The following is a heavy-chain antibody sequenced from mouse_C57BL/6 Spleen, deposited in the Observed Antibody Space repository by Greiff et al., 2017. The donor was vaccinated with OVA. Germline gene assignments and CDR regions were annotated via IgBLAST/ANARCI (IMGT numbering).Heavy chain of an antibody. J-gene: IGHJ3*01. CDR3: ARDYGSSYVTFAY. CDR1: GYSFTGYY. Sequence: VHVKQSGPELVKPGASVKISCKASGYSFTGYYMHWVKQSHGNILDWIGYIYPYNGVSSYNQKFKGKATLTVDKSSSTAYMELRSLTSEDSAVYYCARDYGSSYVTFAYWGQGTLVTVSA. D-gene: IGHD1-1*01. V-gene: IGHV1-31*01. CDR2: IYPYNGVS.